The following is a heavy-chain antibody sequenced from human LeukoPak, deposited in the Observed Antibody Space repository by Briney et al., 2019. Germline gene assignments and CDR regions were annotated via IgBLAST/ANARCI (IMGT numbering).Heavy chain of an antibody. CDR3: ARHGIAVVGTGFDY. Sequence: GSLRLSCAASGFTFSNYGMHWIRQPPGKGLEWIGEINHSGSTNYNPSLKSRVTISVDTSKNQFSLKLSSVTAADTAVYYCARHGIAVVGTGFDYWGQGTLVTVSS. CDR2: INHSGST. CDR1: GFTFSNYG. D-gene: IGHD6-13*01. J-gene: IGHJ4*02. V-gene: IGHV4-34*01.